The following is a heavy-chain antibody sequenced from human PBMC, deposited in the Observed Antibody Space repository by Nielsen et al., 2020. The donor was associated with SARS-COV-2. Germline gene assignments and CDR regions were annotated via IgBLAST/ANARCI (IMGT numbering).Heavy chain of an antibody. CDR3: ARHSRYAVGFDY. V-gene: IGHV4-39*01. CDR1: GGSISSSSYY. CDR2: IYYSGST. D-gene: IGHD3-9*01. J-gene: IGHJ4*02. Sequence: SETLSLTCTVSGGSISSSSYYWGWIRQPPGKGLEWIGSIYYSGSTYYNPSLKSRVTISVDTSKNQFSLKLSSVTAADTAVYYCARHSRYAVGFDYWGQGTLVTVSS.